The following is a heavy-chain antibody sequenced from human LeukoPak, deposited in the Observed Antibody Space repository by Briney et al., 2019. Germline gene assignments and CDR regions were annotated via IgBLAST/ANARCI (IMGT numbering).Heavy chain of an antibody. J-gene: IGHJ4*02. CDR3: ARADNYYDSSGYYE. Sequence: GKSLRLSCAASGFTFNNYGMHWVRQAPGKGLEWVAVISYDGRNIHYPDSVKGRITISRDNSKNTLFLQLNSLRAEDTAVYYCARADNYYDSSGYYEWGQGTLVTVSS. V-gene: IGHV3-30*03. CDR2: ISYDGRNI. D-gene: IGHD3-22*01. CDR1: GFTFNNYG.